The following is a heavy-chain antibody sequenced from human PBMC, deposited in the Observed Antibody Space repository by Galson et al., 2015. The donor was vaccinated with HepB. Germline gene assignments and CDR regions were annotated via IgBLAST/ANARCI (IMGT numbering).Heavy chain of an antibody. Sequence: SLRLSCAASGFTFSSYSMNWVRQAPGKGLEWVSSISSSSSYIYYADSVKGRFTISRDNAKNSLYLQMNSLRAEDTAVYYCARDPGVVVAATINWFDPWGQGTLVTVSS. CDR3: ARDPGVVVAATINWFDP. CDR1: GFTFSSYS. D-gene: IGHD2-15*01. CDR2: ISSSSSYI. V-gene: IGHV3-21*01. J-gene: IGHJ5*02.